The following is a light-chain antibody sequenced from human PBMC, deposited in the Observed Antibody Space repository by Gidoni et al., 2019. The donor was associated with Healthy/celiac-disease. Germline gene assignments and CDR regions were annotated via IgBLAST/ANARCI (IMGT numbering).Light chain of an antibody. CDR1: QSVSSSY. J-gene: IGKJ2*01. V-gene: IGKV3-20*01. CDR2: GAS. CDR3: QQYGSSGYT. Sequence: EIVLTQSPGTLSLSPGERATLSCRASQSVSSSYLAWYQQKPGQAPRLLIYGASSRATGIPDRFSGSGSGTDFTLTISRLGPEDFAVYYCQQYGSSGYTFXXXTKLEIK.